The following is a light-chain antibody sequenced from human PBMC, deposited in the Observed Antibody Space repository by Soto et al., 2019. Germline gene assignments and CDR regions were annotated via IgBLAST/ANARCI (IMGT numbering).Light chain of an antibody. J-gene: IGLJ3*02. CDR3: SSDAGSNNWV. CDR1: SSDVGGSNY. V-gene: IGLV2-8*01. CDR2: EVS. Sequence: QSVLTQPPSASGSPGQSVTISCTGTSSDVGGSNYVSWYQHHLGKAPKLMIYEVSKRPSGVPDRFSGCKSGNTASLTVSGLQAEDEADYYCSSDAGSNNWVFGGGTKLTVL.